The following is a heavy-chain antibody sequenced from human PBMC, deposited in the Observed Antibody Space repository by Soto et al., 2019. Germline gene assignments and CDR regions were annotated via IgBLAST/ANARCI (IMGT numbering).Heavy chain of an antibody. V-gene: IGHV3-30*18. D-gene: IGHD6-13*01. Sequence: PGGSLRLSCAASGFTFSSYGMHWVRQAPGKGLEWVAVISYDGSNKYYADSVKGRFTISRDNSKNTLYLQMNSLRAEDTAVYYCAKKGSSWSHWFDPWGQGTLVT. CDR3: AKKGSSWSHWFDP. CDR1: GFTFSSYG. J-gene: IGHJ5*02. CDR2: ISYDGSNK.